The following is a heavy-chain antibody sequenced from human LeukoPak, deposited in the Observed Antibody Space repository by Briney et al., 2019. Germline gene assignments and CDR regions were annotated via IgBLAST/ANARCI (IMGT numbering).Heavy chain of an antibody. CDR3: AREEALGSGSFDY. CDR1: GGSISTYY. V-gene: IGHV4-59*01. D-gene: IGHD1-26*01. J-gene: IGHJ4*02. Sequence: PSETPSLTCTVSGGSISTYYWSWIRQPPGKGLEWIGYIYYSGSTSYNPSLKSRVTISVDTSKNQFSLKLSSVTAADTAVYYCAREEALGSGSFDYWGQGTLVTVSS. CDR2: IYYSGST.